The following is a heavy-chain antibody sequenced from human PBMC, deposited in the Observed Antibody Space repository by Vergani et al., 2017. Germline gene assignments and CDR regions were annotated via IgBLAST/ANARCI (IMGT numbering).Heavy chain of an antibody. J-gene: IGHJ4*02. CDR2: ISAYNGNT. CDR1: GYTFTRYG. D-gene: IGHD2-21*02. CDR3: ARARGGHCGGDCYQYYFDY. V-gene: IGHV1-18*01. Sequence: QVQLVQSGAEVKKPGASVKVSCKASGYTFTRYGISWVRQAPGQGLEWMGWISAYNGNTNYAQKLQGRVTMTTDTSTSTAYMELRSLRSDDTAVYYCARARGGHCGGDCYQYYFDYWGQGTLVTVSS.